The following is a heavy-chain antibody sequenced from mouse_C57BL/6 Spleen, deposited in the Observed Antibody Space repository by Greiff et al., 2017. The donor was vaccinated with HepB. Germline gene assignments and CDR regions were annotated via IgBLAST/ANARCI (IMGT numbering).Heavy chain of an antibody. D-gene: IGHD4-1*02. CDR2: IDPENGDT. V-gene: IGHV14-4*01. CDR1: GFNIKDDY. Sequence: VQLKQSGAELVRPGASVKLSCTASGFNIKDDYMHWVKQRPEQGLEWIGWIDPENGDTEYASKFQGKATITADTSSNTAYLQLSSLTSEDTAVYYCTSPTGKDWFAYWGQGTLVTVSA. CDR3: TSPTGKDWFAY. J-gene: IGHJ3*01.